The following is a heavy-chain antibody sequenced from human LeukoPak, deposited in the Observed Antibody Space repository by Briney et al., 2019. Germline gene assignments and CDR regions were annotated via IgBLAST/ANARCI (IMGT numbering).Heavy chain of an antibody. V-gene: IGHV4-4*07. CDR1: GGSINSYY. J-gene: IGHJ5*02. CDR2: IYTSGIT. D-gene: IGHD6-19*01. CDR3: ARETYSSRYNWVDP. Sequence: SETLSLTCTVSGGSINSYYWSWIRRPAGKGLEWIGHIYTSGITKYNPSLKGRVTMSVDTSKNQFSLKVSSVTAADTAVYYCARETYSSRYNWVDPWGQGTLVTVSS.